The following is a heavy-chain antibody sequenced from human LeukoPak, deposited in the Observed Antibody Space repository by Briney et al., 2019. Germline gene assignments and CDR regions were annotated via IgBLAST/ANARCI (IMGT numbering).Heavy chain of an antibody. Sequence: SETLSLTCTVSGGSISSYYWSWIRQPPGKGLAWIGYIYYSGSTNYNPSLKSRVTISVDTSKNQFSLKLSSVTAADTAVYYCARHAHKGNWFDPWGQGTLVTVSS. CDR1: GGSISSYY. CDR2: IYYSGST. V-gene: IGHV4-59*08. CDR3: ARHAHKGNWFDP. J-gene: IGHJ5*02.